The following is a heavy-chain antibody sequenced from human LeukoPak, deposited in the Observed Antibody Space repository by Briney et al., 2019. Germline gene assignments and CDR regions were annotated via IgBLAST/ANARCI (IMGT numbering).Heavy chain of an antibody. CDR1: GLTFSAYG. D-gene: IGHD3-22*01. J-gene: IGHJ4*02. V-gene: IGHV3-30*03. CDR3: ATGGYTYGRGYESSGYRNSPFDY. Sequence: GGSLRLSCAASGLTFSAYGMHWVRQAPGKGLEWVAVILYDGSNSYYADSVKGRFTISRDNSKNTLYLQMNSLRAEDTAVYYCATGGYTYGRGYESSGYRNSPFDYWGQGTLVTVSS. CDR2: ILYDGSNS.